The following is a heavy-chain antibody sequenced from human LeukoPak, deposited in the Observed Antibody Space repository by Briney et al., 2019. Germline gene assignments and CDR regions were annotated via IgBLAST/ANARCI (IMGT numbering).Heavy chain of an antibody. D-gene: IGHD2-15*01. J-gene: IGHJ4*02. Sequence: ASVKVSCNTSGYTLTGYYIHWGRQAPGQGLEWMGWINPISGGASYAQKFQGRVTMTRDTSISTAYMELSRLRSDDTAVYYCIGIISSVGGWGQGTLVTVSS. V-gene: IGHV1-2*02. CDR3: IGIISSVGG. CDR2: INPISGGA. CDR1: GYTLTGYY.